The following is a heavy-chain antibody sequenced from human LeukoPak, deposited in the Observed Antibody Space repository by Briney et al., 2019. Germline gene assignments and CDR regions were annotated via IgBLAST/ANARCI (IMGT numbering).Heavy chain of an antibody. CDR3: ARVQRAAAAIPGGSYNWFDP. J-gene: IGHJ5*02. V-gene: IGHV3-74*01. CDR2: INSDGSST. D-gene: IGHD6-13*01. Sequence: GGSLRLSCAASGFIFSDYWMHWVLQAPGKGLVWVSRINSDGSSTSHADSVKGRFTISRDNAKNTLYLQMNSLRAEDTAVYYCARVQRAAAAIPGGSYNWFDPWGQGTLVTVSS. CDR1: GFIFSDYW.